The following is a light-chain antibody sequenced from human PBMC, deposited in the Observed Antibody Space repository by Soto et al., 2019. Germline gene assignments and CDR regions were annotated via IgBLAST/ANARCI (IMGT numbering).Light chain of an antibody. CDR2: LDSDGSH. J-gene: IGLJ2*01. CDR3: QTWGTGIHVV. CDR1: SGHSSYA. V-gene: IGLV4-69*01. Sequence: LTQSPSASASLGASVKLTCTLSSGHSSYAIAWHQQQPEKGPRYLMKLDSDGSHTKGDAIPDRFSGSSSGAERYLTISSLQSEDEADYYCQTWGTGIHVVFGGGTKLTVL.